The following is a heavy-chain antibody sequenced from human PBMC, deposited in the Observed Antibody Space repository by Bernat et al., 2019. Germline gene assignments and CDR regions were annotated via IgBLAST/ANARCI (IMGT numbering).Heavy chain of an antibody. V-gene: IGHV3-33*01. J-gene: IGHJ3*02. CDR3: ARVARHALILDAFDI. CDR2: IWYDGSNK. Sequence: QVQLVESGGGVVQPGRSLRLSCAASGFTFSSYGMHWVRQAPGKGLEWVAVIWYDGSNKYYADSVKGRFTISRDNSKNTLYLQMNRLRAEDTALYYCARVARHALILDAFDIWGQGTMVTVSS. CDR1: GFTFSSYG. D-gene: IGHD2-15*01.